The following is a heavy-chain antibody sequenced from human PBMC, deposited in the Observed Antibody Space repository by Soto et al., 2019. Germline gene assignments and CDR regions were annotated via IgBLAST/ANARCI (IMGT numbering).Heavy chain of an antibody. D-gene: IGHD3-10*01. J-gene: IGHJ3*02. CDR1: GGSISSSSYY. V-gene: IGHV4-61*05. CDR2: IYYSGST. Sequence: SETLSLTCTVSGGSISSSSYYWGWIRQPPGKGLEWIGYIYYSGSTNYNPSLKSRVTISVDTSKNQFSLKLSSVTAADTAVYYCARGWGGAFDIWGQGTMVTVSS. CDR3: ARGWGGAFDI.